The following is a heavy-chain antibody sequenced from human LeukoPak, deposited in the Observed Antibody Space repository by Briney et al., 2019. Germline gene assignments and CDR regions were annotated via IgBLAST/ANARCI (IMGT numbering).Heavy chain of an antibody. D-gene: IGHD2-15*01. CDR3: ARQAPGYCSGGSCYSTKYYFDY. V-gene: IGHV4-59*08. CDR2: IYYSWST. J-gene: IGHJ4*02. CDR1: GGSISPYY. Sequence: SETLSLTCTVSGGSISPYYWSWIRQPPGKGLEWIGYIYYSWSTNYNPSLKSRVTISVDTSKNQFSLKLNSVTAADTAVYYCARQAPGYCSGGSCYSTKYYFDYWGQGTLVTVSS.